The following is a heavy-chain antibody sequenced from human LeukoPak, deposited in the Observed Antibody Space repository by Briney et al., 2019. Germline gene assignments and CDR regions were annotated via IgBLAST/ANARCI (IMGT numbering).Heavy chain of an antibody. V-gene: IGHV4-59*08. CDR2: IYYSGST. CDR3: ARLSFNRGYYYYYYMDV. CDR1: GGSISSYY. J-gene: IGHJ6*03. Sequence: SETLSLTCTVSGGSISSYYWSWIRQPPGKGLERIGYIYYSGSTNYNPSLKSRVTISVDTSKNQFSLKLSSVTAADTAVYYCARLSFNRGYYYYYYMDVWGKGTTVTVSS. D-gene: IGHD2/OR15-2a*01.